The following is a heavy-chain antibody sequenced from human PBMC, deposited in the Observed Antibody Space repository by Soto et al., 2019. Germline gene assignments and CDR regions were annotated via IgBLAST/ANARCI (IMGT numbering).Heavy chain of an antibody. Sequence: DVQLVESGGGLVQPGGSLRLSCAASGFTFSNYWMSWVRQAPGKGLEWVANMKQDGSEKDYVGSVKGRFTISRDNANNSLYLQMNSLTTEETAVYYCARLITPRVLDSWGQGTLVNVSS. D-gene: IGHD1-20*01. CDR1: GFTFSNYW. V-gene: IGHV3-7*05. CDR2: MKQDGSEK. J-gene: IGHJ4*02. CDR3: ARLITPRVLDS.